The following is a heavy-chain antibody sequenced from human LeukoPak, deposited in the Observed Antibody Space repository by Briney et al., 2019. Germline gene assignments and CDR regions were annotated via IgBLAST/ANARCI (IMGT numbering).Heavy chain of an antibody. J-gene: IGHJ4*02. CDR3: ARVRVWGSYRPRYFDY. D-gene: IGHD3-16*02. CDR1: GYTFTSYG. V-gene: IGHV1-18*01. CDR2: ISAYNGNT. Sequence: ASVKVSCKASGYTFTSYGISWVRQAPGQGLEWMGWISAYNGNTNYAKKLQGRVTMTTDTSTSTASMELRSLRSDDTAVYYCARVRVWGSYRPRYFDYWGQGTLVTVSS.